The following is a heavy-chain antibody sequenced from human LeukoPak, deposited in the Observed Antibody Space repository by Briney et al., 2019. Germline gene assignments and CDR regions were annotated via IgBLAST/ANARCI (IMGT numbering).Heavy chain of an antibody. J-gene: IGHJ4*02. Sequence: GRSLRLSCAASGSTFSSYAMHWVRQAPGKGLEWVAVISYDGSSKYYADSVKGLFTISRDNSKNPLYLQMNSLRAEDTAVYYCARGRSTYYLDYWGQGTLVTVSS. CDR3: ARGRSTYYLDY. CDR1: GSTFSSYA. V-gene: IGHV3-30-3*01. CDR2: ISYDGSSK. D-gene: IGHD1-1*01.